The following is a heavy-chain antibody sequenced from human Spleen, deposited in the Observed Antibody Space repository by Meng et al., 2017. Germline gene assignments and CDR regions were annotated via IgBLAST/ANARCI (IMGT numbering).Heavy chain of an antibody. CDR2: IHTGNGDT. Sequence: QVHCVQAGAEVKKPGASVKVSCKASGYTFTNYAMHWVRQAPGQRLEWMGWIHTGNGDTKYSQNFLGRVAISRDTSASTVYMELSSLRSEDTAVYYCARSPRLGEVGPPGYWGQGTLVTVSS. CDR1: GYTFTNYA. J-gene: IGHJ4*02. D-gene: IGHD3-16*01. V-gene: IGHV1-3*04. CDR3: ARSPRLGEVGPPGY.